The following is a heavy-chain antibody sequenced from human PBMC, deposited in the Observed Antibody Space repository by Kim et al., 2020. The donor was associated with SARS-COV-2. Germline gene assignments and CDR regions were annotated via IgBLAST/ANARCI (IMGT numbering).Heavy chain of an antibody. CDR1: GFTFSSYA. CDR2: ISGSGGST. Sequence: GSLRLSCAASGFTFSSYAMSWVRQAPGKGLEWVSAISGSGGSTYYADSVKGRFTISRDNSKNTLYLQMNSLRAEDTAVYYCAKNGAFLVAGDAWGQGTLVTVSS. D-gene: IGHD6-19*01. CDR3: AKNGAFLVAGDA. V-gene: IGHV3-23*01. J-gene: IGHJ4*02.